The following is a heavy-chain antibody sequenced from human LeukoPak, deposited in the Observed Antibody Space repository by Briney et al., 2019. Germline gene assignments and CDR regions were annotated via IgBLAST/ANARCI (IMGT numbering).Heavy chain of an antibody. CDR2: ISSSSSYI. D-gene: IGHD6-19*01. CDR3: ARDLGSSGLLGDAFDI. J-gene: IGHJ3*02. Sequence: GGSLRLSCAASGFTFSSYSMNWVRQAPGKGLEWVSSISSSSSYIYYADSVKGRFTISRDNAKNPLYLQMNSLRAEDTAVYYCARDLGSSGLLGDAFDIWGQGTMVTVSS. V-gene: IGHV3-21*01. CDR1: GFTFSSYS.